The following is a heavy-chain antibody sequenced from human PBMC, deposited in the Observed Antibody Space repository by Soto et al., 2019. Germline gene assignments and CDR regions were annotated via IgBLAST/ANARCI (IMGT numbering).Heavy chain of an antibody. CDR1: GFTFSSYA. J-gene: IGHJ4*02. CDR2: VSGTGGSA. Sequence: GGSLRLSCAASGFTFSSYAMTWVRQAPGKGLEWVSGVSGTGGSAYYADSVKGRFTISRDNAKNSLYLQMNSLRAEDTAVYYCARDKDSSGWVDYWGQGTLVTVSS. CDR3: ARDKDSSGWVDY. V-gene: IGHV3-23*01. D-gene: IGHD6-19*01.